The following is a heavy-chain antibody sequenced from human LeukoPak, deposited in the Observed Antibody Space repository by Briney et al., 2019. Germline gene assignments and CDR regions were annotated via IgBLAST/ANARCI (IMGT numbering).Heavy chain of an antibody. Sequence: SSETLSLTCTVSGGSISSYYWSWIRQPPGKGLEWIGYIYYSGSTNYNPSLKSRVTISVDTSKNQFSLKLSSVTAADTAVYYCAARGYSYGPLDYWGQGTLVTVSS. CDR2: IYYSGST. CDR3: AARGYSYGPLDY. V-gene: IGHV4-59*08. J-gene: IGHJ4*02. CDR1: GGSISSYY. D-gene: IGHD5-18*01.